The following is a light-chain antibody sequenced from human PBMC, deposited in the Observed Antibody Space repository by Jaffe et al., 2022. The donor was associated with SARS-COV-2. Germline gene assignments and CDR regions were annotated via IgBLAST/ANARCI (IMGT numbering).Light chain of an antibody. J-gene: IGKJ1*01. CDR1: QGIRND. CDR3: LQDYNYPRT. CDR2: AAS. V-gene: IGKV1-6*01. Sequence: AIQMTQFPSSLSASIGDRVTITCRASQGIRNDLGWYQQKPGKAPKLLIYAASSLPSGVPSRFSGSGSGTDFTLTISNLQPEDFATYYCLQDYNYPRTFGQGTRVDIK.